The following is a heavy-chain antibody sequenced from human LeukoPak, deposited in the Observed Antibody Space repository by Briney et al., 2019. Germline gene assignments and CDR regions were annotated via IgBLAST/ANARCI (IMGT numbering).Heavy chain of an antibody. CDR1: GFTFSTYD. V-gene: IGHV3-23*01. D-gene: IGHD2-21*01. Sequence: GGSLRLSCAASGFTFSTYDMSWVRQAPGKGLEWVSTVRVNGRNTYYADSVKGRFTISRDNSKNTLYLQMNSLRAEDTALYYCAKPGEASNYYFDYWGQGALVTVSS. J-gene: IGHJ4*02. CDR2: VRVNGRNT. CDR3: AKPGEASNYYFDY.